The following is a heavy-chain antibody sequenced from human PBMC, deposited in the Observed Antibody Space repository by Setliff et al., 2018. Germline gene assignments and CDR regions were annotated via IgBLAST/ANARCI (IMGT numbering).Heavy chain of an antibody. V-gene: IGHV1-3*01. J-gene: IGHJ5*02. CDR3: ARDTYIGDFWSGYYIQGRFDP. Sequence: VSCKASGYTFTNYAIHWVRQAPGQRLEWMGWINAGNGNTKYSQKFQGRVTITRDTSASTAYMELSSLRSEDTAVYYCARDTYIGDFWSGYYIQGRFDPWGQGTLVTVSS. CDR2: INAGNGNT. D-gene: IGHD3-3*01. CDR1: GYTFTNYA.